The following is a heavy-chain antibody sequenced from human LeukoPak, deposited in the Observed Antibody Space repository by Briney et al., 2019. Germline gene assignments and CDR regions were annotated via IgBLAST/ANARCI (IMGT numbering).Heavy chain of an antibody. CDR3: AKDPGGDYYYYMDV. V-gene: IGHV3-30*02. CDR2: IRYDGSNK. J-gene: IGHJ6*03. CDR1: GFTFSSYG. Sequence: GRSLRLSCAAAGFTFSSYGMSWVRQAPGKGLGWGAFIRYDGSNKYYAASVKGRVTTARDNSKNTLYLQMNSLRAEDTAVYYCAKDPGGDYYYYMDVWGKGTTVTISS. D-gene: IGHD1-26*01.